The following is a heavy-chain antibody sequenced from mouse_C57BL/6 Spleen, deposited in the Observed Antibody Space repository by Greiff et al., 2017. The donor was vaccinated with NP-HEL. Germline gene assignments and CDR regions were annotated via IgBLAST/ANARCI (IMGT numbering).Heavy chain of an antibody. Sequence: QVQLQQPGAELVKPGASVKLSCKASGYAFTNYLIEWVKQRPGQGLEWIGVINPGSGGTNYNEKFKGKATLTADKSSSTAYMQLSSLTSEDSAVYFCARPYGNYLFAYWGQGTLVTVSA. D-gene: IGHD2-1*01. CDR3: ARPYGNYLFAY. V-gene: IGHV1-54*01. J-gene: IGHJ3*01. CDR1: GYAFTNYL. CDR2: INPGSGGT.